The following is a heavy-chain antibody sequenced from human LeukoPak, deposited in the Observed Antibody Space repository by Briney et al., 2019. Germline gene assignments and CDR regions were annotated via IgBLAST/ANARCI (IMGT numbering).Heavy chain of an antibody. CDR1: GFTFSSYA. V-gene: IGHV3-23*01. CDR2: ISGSGGST. Sequence: GESLKISCAASGFTFSSYAMSWVRQAPGKGLEWVSAISGSGGSTYYADSVKGRFTISRDNSKNTLYLQMNSLRAEDTAVYYCANPGGVDYWGQGTLVTVSS. CDR3: ANPGGVDY. J-gene: IGHJ4*02. D-gene: IGHD3-10*01.